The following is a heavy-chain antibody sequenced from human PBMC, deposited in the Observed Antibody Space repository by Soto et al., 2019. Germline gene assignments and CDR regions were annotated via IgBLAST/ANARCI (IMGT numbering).Heavy chain of an antibody. CDR1: GFTFSIFS. V-gene: IGHV3-21*01. CDR3: ASGTNWVDY. Sequence: GGSLRLSCIASGFTFSIFSMNWVRQAPGKGLEWVSFVSSSADNIYYADSVKGRFTISRDNARNSLYLQMTSLQAEDTAVYYCASGTNWVDYWGQGTLVTVSS. CDR2: VSSSADNI. D-gene: IGHD1-1*01. J-gene: IGHJ4*02.